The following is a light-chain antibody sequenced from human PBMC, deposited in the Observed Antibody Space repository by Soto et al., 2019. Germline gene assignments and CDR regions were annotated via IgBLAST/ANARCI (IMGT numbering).Light chain of an antibody. J-gene: IGLJ2*01. CDR1: SSDVGGYNY. Sequence: QSALTQPASMSGSPGQSITISCTGTSSDVGGYNYVSWYQRHPGKAPKLMIYEVSNRPSGVSNRFSGSKSGNTASLTISGLQAEYEADYYCSSSTINNTVLFGGGTKVTVL. CDR2: EVS. V-gene: IGLV2-14*01. CDR3: SSSTINNTVL.